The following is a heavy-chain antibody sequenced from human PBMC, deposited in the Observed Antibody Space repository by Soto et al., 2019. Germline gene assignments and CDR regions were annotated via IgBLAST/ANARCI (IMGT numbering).Heavy chain of an antibody. Sequence: PSETLSLTCTVSGGAIRNSIYYWGWIRQPPGKGLEWIGTIYYDGSVAYSPSLKSRVTLSVDTSRNHFSVKINSVTAADTAVYFCARHRRAVAGPLDYWGQGTLVTVSS. J-gene: IGHJ4*02. CDR1: GGAIRNSIYY. D-gene: IGHD6-19*01. CDR2: IYYDGSV. CDR3: ARHRRAVAGPLDY. V-gene: IGHV4-39*01.